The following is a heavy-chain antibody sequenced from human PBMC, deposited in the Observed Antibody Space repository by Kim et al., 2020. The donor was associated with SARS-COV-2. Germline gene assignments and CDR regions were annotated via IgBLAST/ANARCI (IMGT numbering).Heavy chain of an antibody. CDR1: GFTFSSYG. V-gene: IGHV3-33*01. J-gene: IGHJ4*02. CDR2: IWYDGSNK. D-gene: IGHD3-10*01. CDR3: ARELMPIYYGSGGPGSPDY. Sequence: GGSLRLSCAASGFTFSSYGMHWVRQAPGKGLEWVAVIWYDGSNKYYADSVKGRFTISRDNSKNTLYLQMNSLRAEDTAVYYCARELMPIYYGSGGPGSPDYWGQGTLVTVSS.